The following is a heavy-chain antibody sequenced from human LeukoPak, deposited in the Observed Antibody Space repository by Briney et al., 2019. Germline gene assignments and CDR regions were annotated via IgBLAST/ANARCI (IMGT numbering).Heavy chain of an antibody. CDR2: ISGSGGGT. J-gene: IGHJ4*02. D-gene: IGHD5-18*01. V-gene: IGHV3-23*01. Sequence: PGGSLRLSCAASGFTFSSYAMSWVRQAPGKGLEWVSAISGSGGGTYYADSVKGRFTISRDNSKNTLYLQMNSLRAGDTAVYYCAKDITAMGDYWGQGTLVTVSS. CDR3: AKDITAMGDY. CDR1: GFTFSSYA.